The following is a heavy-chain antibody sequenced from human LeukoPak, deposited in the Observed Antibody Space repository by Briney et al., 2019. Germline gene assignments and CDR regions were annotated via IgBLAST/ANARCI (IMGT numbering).Heavy chain of an antibody. V-gene: IGHV3-11*04. D-gene: IGHD3-22*01. CDR1: GFTFSDYY. CDR2: ISSSGSTI. Sequence: PGESLRLSCAASGFTFSDYYMSWIRQAPGKGLEWVSYISSSGSTIYYADSVKGRFTISRDNAKNSLYLQMNSLRAEDTAVYYCARSDSSGYPRHFDYWGQGTLVTVSS. J-gene: IGHJ4*02. CDR3: ARSDSSGYPRHFDY.